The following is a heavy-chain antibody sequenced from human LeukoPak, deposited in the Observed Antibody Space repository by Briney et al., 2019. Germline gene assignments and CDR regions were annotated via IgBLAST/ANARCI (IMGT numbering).Heavy chain of an antibody. V-gene: IGHV4-34*01. CDR2: INHSRST. Sequence: PSETLSLTCAVYGGSFSGYYWSWIRQPPGKGLEWIGEINHSRSTNYNPSLKSRVTISIDTSKNQFSLKLSSVTAADTAVYYCARGCDDSSGYYQYYFDYWGQGTLVTVSS. CDR3: ARGCDDSSGYYQYYFDY. J-gene: IGHJ4*02. CDR1: GGSFSGYY. D-gene: IGHD3-22*01.